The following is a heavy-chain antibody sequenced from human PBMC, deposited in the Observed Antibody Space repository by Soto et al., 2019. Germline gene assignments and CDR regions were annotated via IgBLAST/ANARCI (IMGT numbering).Heavy chain of an antibody. D-gene: IGHD6-6*01. V-gene: IGHV1-2*02. J-gene: IGHJ5*02. CDR2: INPNSGGT. CDR1: GYTFTGYY. CDR3: ARSPTTTLVDFEYSSSRWFDP. Sequence: ASVKVSCKASGYTFTGYYMHWVRQAPGQGLEWMGWINPNSGGTNYAQKFQGRVTMTRDTSISTAYMELSRLRSDDTAVYYCARSPTTTLVDFEYSSSRWFDPWGQGTLVTVS.